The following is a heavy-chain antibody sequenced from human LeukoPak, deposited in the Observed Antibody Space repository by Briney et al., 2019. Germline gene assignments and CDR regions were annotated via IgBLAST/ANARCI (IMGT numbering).Heavy chain of an antibody. CDR1: GYTFTGYY. J-gene: IGHJ5*02. CDR2: INPNSGGT. Sequence: RASVKVSCKAYGYTFTGYYMHWVRQAPGQGLEWMGWINPNSGGTNYAQKFQGRVTMTRDTSISTAYMELSRLRSDDTAVYYCARVPDCIGGSCYSWFDPWGQGTLVTVSS. V-gene: IGHV1-2*02. CDR3: ARVPDCIGGSCYSWFDP. D-gene: IGHD2-15*01.